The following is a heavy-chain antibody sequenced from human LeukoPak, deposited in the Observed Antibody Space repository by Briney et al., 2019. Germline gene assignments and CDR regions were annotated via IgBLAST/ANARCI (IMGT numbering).Heavy chain of an antibody. CDR3: ARKRLLVGATGAFDI. CDR1: GGTFSSYA. D-gene: IGHD1-26*01. CDR2: IIPTFGTA. V-gene: IGHV1-69*13. J-gene: IGHJ3*02. Sequence: GASVKVSCKASGGTFSSYAISWVRQAPGQGLEWMGGIIPTFGTANYAQKFQGRVTITADESTSTAYMELSSLRSEDTAVYYCARKRLLVGATGAFDIWGQGTMVTVSS.